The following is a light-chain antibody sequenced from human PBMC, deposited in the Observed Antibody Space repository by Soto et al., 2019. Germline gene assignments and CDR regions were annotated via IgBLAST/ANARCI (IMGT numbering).Light chain of an antibody. J-gene: IGKJ5*01. CDR1: QDIRGA. V-gene: IGKV1-13*02. CDR3: HQFNSYPIT. Sequence: AIQLTQSPSSLSASVGDRVTITCRASQDIRGALAWYQQKPGKAPKILIYDVSTLESGVPSMFSGSSSGTDFTLTISSLQPVDFSTYYCHQFNSYPITFGQGTRLEIK. CDR2: DVS.